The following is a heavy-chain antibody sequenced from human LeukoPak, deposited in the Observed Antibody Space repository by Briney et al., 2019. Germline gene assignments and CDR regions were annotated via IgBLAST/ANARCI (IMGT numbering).Heavy chain of an antibody. D-gene: IGHD5-18*01. Sequence: PGGSLRLSCAVSGFTFSSYAMSWVRQAPGKGLEWVSAISGSGGSTCYADSVKGRFTISRDNSKNTLYLQMNSLRAEDTAVYYCAKENSYGYYYYYMDVWGKGTTVTVSS. CDR1: GFTFSSYA. J-gene: IGHJ6*03. CDR2: ISGSGGST. CDR3: AKENSYGYYYYYMDV. V-gene: IGHV3-23*01.